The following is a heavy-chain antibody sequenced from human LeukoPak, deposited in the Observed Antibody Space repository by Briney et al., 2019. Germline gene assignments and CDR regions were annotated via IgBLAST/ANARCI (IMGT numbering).Heavy chain of an antibody. CDR2: INPNSGDT. J-gene: IGHJ4*02. D-gene: IGHD5-18*01. Sequence: ASVKVSCKASGYTFTDYNIHWVRQAPGQGLEWMGWINPNSGDTDYAQKFQGRVTMTRDTSISTAYMELSSLRSDDTAIYYCARDMDTGPDLFDYRGQGTLVTVSS. V-gene: IGHV1-2*02. CDR3: ARDMDTGPDLFDY. CDR1: GYTFTDYN.